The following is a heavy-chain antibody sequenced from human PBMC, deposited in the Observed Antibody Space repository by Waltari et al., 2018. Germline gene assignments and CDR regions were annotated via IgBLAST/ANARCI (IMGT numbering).Heavy chain of an antibody. CDR1: GGSFSGYY. CDR3: ARVRQRPTYYDFWSGYPDY. V-gene: IGHV4-34*01. D-gene: IGHD3-3*01. Sequence: QVQLQQWGAGLLKPSETLSLTCAVYGGSFSGYYWSWIRQPPGKGLEWIGEINHSGSTNYNPSLKSRVTISVDTSKNQFSLKLSSVTAADTAVYYCARVRQRPTYYDFWSGYPDYWGQGTLVTVSS. J-gene: IGHJ4*02. CDR2: INHSGST.